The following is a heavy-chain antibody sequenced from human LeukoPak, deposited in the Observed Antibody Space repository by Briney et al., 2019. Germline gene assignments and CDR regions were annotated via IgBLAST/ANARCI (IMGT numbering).Heavy chain of an antibody. CDR3: ARKSRRYDILTGYYTTYYFDY. V-gene: IGHV3-11*01. CDR2: ISSSGSTI. Sequence: LSLTCTVSGGSISSGDYYWSWIRQPPGKGLEWVSYISSSGSTIYYADSVKGRFTISRDNAKNSLYLQMNSLRAEDTAVYYCARKSRRYDILTGYYTTYYFDYWGQGTLVTVSS. D-gene: IGHD3-9*01. J-gene: IGHJ4*02. CDR1: GGSISSGDYY.